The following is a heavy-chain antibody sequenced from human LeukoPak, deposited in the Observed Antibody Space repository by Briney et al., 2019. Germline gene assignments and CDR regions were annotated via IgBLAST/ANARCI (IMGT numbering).Heavy chain of an antibody. CDR1: GFAFSSNW. CDR2: INSGGSGT. Sequence: GGSLRLSCAASGFAFSSNWMHWVRQTPGKGLVWVSRINSGGSGTSYADSVEGRFTIPRDNAKNTLYLQMNSLRAEDTAVYYCATSLGPLTEYWGQGTLVTVSS. V-gene: IGHV3-74*01. D-gene: IGHD7-27*01. J-gene: IGHJ4*02. CDR3: ATSLGPLTEY.